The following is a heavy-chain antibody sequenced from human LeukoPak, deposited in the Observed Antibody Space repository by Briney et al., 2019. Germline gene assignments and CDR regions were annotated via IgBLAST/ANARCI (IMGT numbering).Heavy chain of an antibody. Sequence: PSETLSLTCTVSGGSISSGSYYWSWIRQPAGKGLEWIGRIYTSGSTNYNPSLKSRVTISVDTSKNQFSLKLSSVTAADTAVYYCARGDSIRGNNDYWGQGTLVTVSS. V-gene: IGHV4-61*02. D-gene: IGHD4-23*01. CDR2: IYTSGST. J-gene: IGHJ4*02. CDR3: ARGDSIRGNNDY. CDR1: GGSISSGSYY.